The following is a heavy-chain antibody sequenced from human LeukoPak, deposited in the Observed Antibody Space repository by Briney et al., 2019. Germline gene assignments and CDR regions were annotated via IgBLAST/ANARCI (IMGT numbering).Heavy chain of an antibody. CDR1: GGSISSYY. CDR2: IYYSGST. CDR3: AKTYGGNSPVDAFDI. J-gene: IGHJ3*02. D-gene: IGHD4-23*01. V-gene: IGHV4-59*08. Sequence: PSETLSLTCTVSGGSISSYYWSWIRQPPGKGLEWIGHIYYSGSTNYNPSLKSRVTISVDTSKNQFSLKLSSVTAADTAVYYCAKTYGGNSPVDAFDIWGQGTMVTVSS.